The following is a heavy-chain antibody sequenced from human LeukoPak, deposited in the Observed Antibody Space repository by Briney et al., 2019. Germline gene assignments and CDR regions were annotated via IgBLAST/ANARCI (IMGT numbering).Heavy chain of an antibody. J-gene: IGHJ6*02. D-gene: IGHD6-13*01. CDR3: ARGPSSSWPNYYYYHGMDV. CDR1: GGSFSGYY. Sequence: SETLSLTCAVYGGSFSGYYWSWIRQPPGKGLEWIGYIYYSGSTYYNPSLKSRVTISVDTSKNQFSLKLSSVTAADTAVYYCARGPSSSWPNYYYYHGMDVWGQGTTVTVSS. V-gene: IGHV4-34*09. CDR2: IYYSGST.